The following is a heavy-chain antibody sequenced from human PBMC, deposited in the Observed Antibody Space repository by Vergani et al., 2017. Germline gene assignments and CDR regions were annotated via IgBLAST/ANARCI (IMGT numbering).Heavy chain of an antibody. CDR2: IVVGSGNT. V-gene: IGHV1-58*02. CDR3: AAVMRDYTRNGVDY. J-gene: IGHJ4*02. Sequence: HMQLVQSGPEVKKPGTSVKVSCKASGFTLTSSAMPGVRQARGQRLEWIGWIVVGSGNTNFAQKFQERVTITRDMSTSTAYMELIILRCEKTAVYYCAAVMRDYTRNGVDYWGQGTLVTVSS. CDR1: GFTLTSSA. D-gene: IGHD2-8*01.